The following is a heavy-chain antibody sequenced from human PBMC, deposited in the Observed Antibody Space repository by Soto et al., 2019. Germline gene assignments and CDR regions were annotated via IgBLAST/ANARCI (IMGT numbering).Heavy chain of an antibody. CDR2: IYPGYSDT. V-gene: IGHV5-51*01. CDR3: ARHTWSSGSPAAFDY. CDR1: RYSFTSYW. J-gene: IGHJ4*02. Sequence: PWEYLKITCKRSRYSFTSYWVGWVGQLPEKGLEWMGIIYPGYSDTRYSPSFQGQVTISADRSISTAYLQWGSLKASDTAMYYCARHTWSSGSPAAFDYWRQGTQVTVSS. D-gene: IGHD1-26*01.